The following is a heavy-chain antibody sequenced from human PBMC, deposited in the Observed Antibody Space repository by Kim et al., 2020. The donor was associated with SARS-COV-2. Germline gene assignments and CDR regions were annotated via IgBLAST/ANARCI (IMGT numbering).Heavy chain of an antibody. D-gene: IGHD3-3*01. CDR2: IYYSGST. Sequence: SETLSLTCTVSGGSISSGGYYWSWIRQHPGKGLEWIGYIYYSGSTYYNPSLKSRVTISVDTSKNQFSLKLSSVTAADTAVYYCARATTTIFGVVSECDYWGQGTLVTVSA. CDR3: ARATTTIFGVVSECDY. V-gene: IGHV4-31*03. CDR1: GGSISSGGYY. J-gene: IGHJ4*02.